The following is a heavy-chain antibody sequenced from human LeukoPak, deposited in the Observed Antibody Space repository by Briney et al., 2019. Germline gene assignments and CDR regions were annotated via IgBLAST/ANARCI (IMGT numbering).Heavy chain of an antibody. D-gene: IGHD5-18*01. CDR1: GGSFSGYY. J-gene: IGHJ4*02. V-gene: IGHV4-34*01. Sequence: PSETLSLTCAVYGGSFSGYYWSWIRQPPGKGLEWIGEINHSGSTNYNPSLKSRVTISVDTSKNQSSLKLSSVTAADTAVYYCRGYSYGPADYWGQGTLVTVSS. CDR2: INHSGST. CDR3: RGYSYGPADY.